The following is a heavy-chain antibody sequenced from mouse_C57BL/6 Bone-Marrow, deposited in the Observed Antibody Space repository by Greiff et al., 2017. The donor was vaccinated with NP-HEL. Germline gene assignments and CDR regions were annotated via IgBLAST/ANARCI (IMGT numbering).Heavy chain of an antibody. V-gene: IGHV1-64*01. CDR3: ARRGWRRGYFDG. D-gene: IGHD1-1*02. CDR1: GYTFTSYW. J-gene: IGHJ1*03. CDR2: IHPNSGST. Sequence: QVQLQQPGAELVKPGASVKLSCKASGYTFTSYWMPWVKQRPGQGLEWIGMIHPNSGSTNYNEKFKSKATLTVDKSSSTAYMQLSSLTSEDSAVYYCARRGWRRGYFDGWGTGTTVTVSS.